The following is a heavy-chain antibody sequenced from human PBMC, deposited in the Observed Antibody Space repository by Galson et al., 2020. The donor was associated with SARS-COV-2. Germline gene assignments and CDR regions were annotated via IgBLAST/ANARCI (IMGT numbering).Heavy chain of an antibody. D-gene: IGHD3-22*01. CDR1: GFTFSSYS. CDR2: ISSSISYI. CDR3: ARTRPNYYDSSGYYRDALDI. Sequence: KIGESLKISCAASGFTFSSYSMNWVRQAPGKGLEWVSSISSSISYIYYADSVKGRFTISRDNANNSLYLQMNSLRAEDTAFYYCARTRPNYYDSSGYYRDALDIWGQGTRVTVSS. V-gene: IGHV3-21*01. J-gene: IGHJ3*02.